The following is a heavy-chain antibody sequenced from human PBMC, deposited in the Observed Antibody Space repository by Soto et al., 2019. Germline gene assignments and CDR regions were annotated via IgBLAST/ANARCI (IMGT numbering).Heavy chain of an antibody. J-gene: IGHJ3*02. D-gene: IGHD3-3*01. CDR1: GGSISSGGYY. CDR3: ARDTDFWRGDAFDI. V-gene: IGHV4-31*03. CDR2: IYYSGST. Sequence: NPSETLSLTCTVSGGSISSGGYYWSWIRQHPGKGLEWIGYIYYSGSTYYNPSLKSRVTISVDTSKNQFSLKLSSVTAADTAVYYCARDTDFWRGDAFDIWGQGTMVTVSS.